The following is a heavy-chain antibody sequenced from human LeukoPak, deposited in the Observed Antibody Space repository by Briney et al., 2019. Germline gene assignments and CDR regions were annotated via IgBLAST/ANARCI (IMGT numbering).Heavy chain of an antibody. CDR1: GYTFTGYY. J-gene: IGHJ3*02. CDR3: ARGVRKGIYGSGAFDI. CDR2: INPNSGGT. V-gene: IGHV1-2*04. D-gene: IGHD3-10*01. Sequence: GASVKVSCKASGYTFTGYYMHWVRQAPGQGLEWMGWINPNSGGTNYAQKFQGWVTMTRDTSISTAYMELSRLRSDDTAVYYCARGVRKGIYGSGAFDIWGQGTMVTVSS.